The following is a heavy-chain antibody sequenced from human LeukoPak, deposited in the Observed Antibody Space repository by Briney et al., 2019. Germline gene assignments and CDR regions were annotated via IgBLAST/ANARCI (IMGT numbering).Heavy chain of an antibody. CDR1: GGSFSCYY. D-gene: IGHD2-15*01. Sequence: ASETLSLTCAVYGGSFSCYYWSWIRQPPGKGLEWIGEINHSGSTNYNPSLKSRVTISVDTSKNQFSLKLSSVTAADTAVYYCAGAPYCSGGSCYFDYWGQGTLVTVSS. J-gene: IGHJ4*02. CDR2: INHSGST. V-gene: IGHV4-34*01. CDR3: AGAPYCSGGSCYFDY.